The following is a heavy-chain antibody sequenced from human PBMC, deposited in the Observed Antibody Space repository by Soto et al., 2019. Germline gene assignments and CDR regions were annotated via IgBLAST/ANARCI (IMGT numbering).Heavy chain of an antibody. Sequence: EVQLLESGGGLVQPGGSLRLACAASGFTFSSYAMSWVRQAPGKGLEWVSAISGSGGSTYYADSVKGRFTISRDNSKNTLYLQMNSLRAEDTAVYYCAKGGIQLWLRSNWFDPWGQGTLVTVSS. V-gene: IGHV3-23*01. CDR1: GFTFSSYA. CDR3: AKGGIQLWLRSNWFDP. CDR2: ISGSGGST. D-gene: IGHD5-18*01. J-gene: IGHJ5*02.